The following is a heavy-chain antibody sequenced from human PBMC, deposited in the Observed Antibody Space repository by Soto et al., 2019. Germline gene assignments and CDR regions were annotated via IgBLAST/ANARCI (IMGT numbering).Heavy chain of an antibody. Sequence: EVQLVESGGGLVQPGGSLRLSCAASGFTFSSYSMNWVRQAPGKGLEWVSYMSSSSSTIYYAVSVKGRFTISRDNAKNSLYLQMNSLRAEDTAVYYCARDAPPDDYWGQGTLVTVSS. CDR3: ARDAPPDDY. CDR1: GFTFSSYS. CDR2: MSSSSSTI. V-gene: IGHV3-48*04. J-gene: IGHJ4*02.